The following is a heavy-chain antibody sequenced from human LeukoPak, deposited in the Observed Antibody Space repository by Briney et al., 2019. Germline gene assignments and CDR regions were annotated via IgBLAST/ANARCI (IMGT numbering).Heavy chain of an antibody. CDR1: GFTFSSYA. D-gene: IGHD3-10*01. J-gene: IGHJ4*02. V-gene: IGHV3-30-3*01. CDR2: ITYDGSNK. Sequence: GGSLRLSCAASGFTFSSYAMRWVRQAPGKGLEWVAVITYDGSNKYYADSVKGRFTISRDNSKNTLYLQMNSLRAEDTAVYYCARDPGGYGSGSSDYWGQGTLVTVSS. CDR3: ARDPGGYGSGSSDY.